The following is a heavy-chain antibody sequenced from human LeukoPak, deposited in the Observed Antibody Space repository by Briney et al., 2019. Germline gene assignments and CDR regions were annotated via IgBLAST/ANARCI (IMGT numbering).Heavy chain of an antibody. Sequence: SETLSLTRAVYGGSFSGYYWSWIRQPPGEGLEWIGEINHSGSTNSNPSLKSRVTISVDTSKNQFSLKLSSVTAADTAVYYCARGPASHYYYMDVWGKGTTVTVSS. CDR2: INHSGST. CDR1: GGSFSGYY. V-gene: IGHV4-34*01. CDR3: ARGPASHYYYMDV. J-gene: IGHJ6*03.